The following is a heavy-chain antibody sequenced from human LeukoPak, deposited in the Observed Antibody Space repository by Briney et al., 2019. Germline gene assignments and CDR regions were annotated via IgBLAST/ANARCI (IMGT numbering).Heavy chain of an antibody. J-gene: IGHJ5*02. V-gene: IGHV3-21*01. CDR2: ISSSSSYI. CDR3: ARAPHPEHQLLSINWFDP. D-gene: IGHD2-2*01. CDR1: GFTFSSYS. Sequence: GGSLRPSCAASGFTFSSYSMNWVRQAPGKGLEWVSSISSSSSYIYYADSVRGRFTISRDNAKNSLYLQMNSLRAEDTAVYYCARAPHPEHQLLSINWFDPWGQGTLVTVSS.